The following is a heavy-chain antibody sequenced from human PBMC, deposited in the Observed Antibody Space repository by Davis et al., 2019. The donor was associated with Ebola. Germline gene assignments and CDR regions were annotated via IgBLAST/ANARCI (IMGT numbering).Heavy chain of an antibody. Sequence: GESLKISCAASGFTISAYGMSWVRQAPGKGLEWVSVIGSGGDTAYADSVQGRFIISRDASKNTVFLQMNALRAEDTAIYYCAKYLGGMTTNRRTFDSWGQGTLVTVSS. D-gene: IGHD5-24*01. CDR2: IGSGGDT. CDR1: GFTISAYG. CDR3: AKYLGGMTTNRRTFDS. V-gene: IGHV3-23*01. J-gene: IGHJ4*02.